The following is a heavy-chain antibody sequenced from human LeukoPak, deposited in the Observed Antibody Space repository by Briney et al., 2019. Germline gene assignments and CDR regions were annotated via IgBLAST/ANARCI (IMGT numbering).Heavy chain of an antibody. CDR3: ARVRVGSSSSLPALLRFDY. D-gene: IGHD6-6*01. Sequence: GGSLRLSCAASGFTFSSYSMNWVRQAPGKGLEWVSSISSSSSYIYYADSVKGRFPIYRDNAKNSLYLQMNSLRAEDTAVYYCARVRVGSSSSLPALLRFDYWGQGTLVTVSS. V-gene: IGHV3-21*01. CDR2: ISSSSSYI. J-gene: IGHJ4*02. CDR1: GFTFSSYS.